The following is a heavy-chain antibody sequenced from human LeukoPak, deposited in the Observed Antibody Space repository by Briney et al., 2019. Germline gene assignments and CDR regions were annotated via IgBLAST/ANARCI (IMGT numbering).Heavy chain of an antibody. CDR1: GGSISSYY. Sequence: SETLSLTCTVSGGSISSYYWSWIRQPPGKGLEWIGYIYYSGCTNYNPSLKSRVTISVDTSKNQFSLKRSSVTAADTAVYYCARFKKMTTAQFDYWGQGTLVTVSS. D-gene: IGHD4-11*01. J-gene: IGHJ4*02. CDR2: IYYSGCT. V-gene: IGHV4-59*08. CDR3: ARFKKMTTAQFDY.